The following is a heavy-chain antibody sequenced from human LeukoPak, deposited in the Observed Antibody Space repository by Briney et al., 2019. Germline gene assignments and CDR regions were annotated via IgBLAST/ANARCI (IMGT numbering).Heavy chain of an antibody. CDR3: ARIGAGSSRDY. V-gene: IGHV3-21*01. D-gene: IGHD6-13*01. Sequence: PGGSLRLSCAASGFTFSNFAMTWVRQAPGKGLEWVSSIVGSSSTYYTDSLKGRFTISRDNAKNSLYLQMNSLRAEDTAVYYCARIGAGSSRDYWGQGTLVTVSS. CDR1: GFTFSNFA. J-gene: IGHJ4*02. CDR2: IVGSSST.